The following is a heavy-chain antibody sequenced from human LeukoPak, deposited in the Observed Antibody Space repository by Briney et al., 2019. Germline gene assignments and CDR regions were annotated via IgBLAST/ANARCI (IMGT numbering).Heavy chain of an antibody. V-gene: IGHV4-59*08. D-gene: IGHD3-10*01. CDR3: ARQIITKRSAFDI. CDR2: IYYSGST. CDR1: GGSISSYY. Sequence: PSETLSLTCTVSGGSISSYYWSWIRQPPGKGLEWIGYIYYSGSTNYNPSLKSRVTISVDTSKNQFSLKLSSVTAADTAVYYCARQIITKRSAFDIWGQGTMVTVSS. J-gene: IGHJ3*02.